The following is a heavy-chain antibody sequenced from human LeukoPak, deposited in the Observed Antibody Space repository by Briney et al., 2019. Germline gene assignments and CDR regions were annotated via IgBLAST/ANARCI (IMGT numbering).Heavy chain of an antibody. CDR1: GGSFSGYF. J-gene: IGHJ5*02. CDR3: AVSAAALFDP. V-gene: IGHV4-34*01. D-gene: IGHD6-6*01. CDR2: INRSGST. Sequence: SETLSLTCAIYGGSFSGYFWSWFRQPPGKGLEWIGEINRSGSTNYNSSLSLKSRVTISVGTSKNQFSLKLSSVTAADTAVYYCAVSAAALFDPWGQGTLVTASS.